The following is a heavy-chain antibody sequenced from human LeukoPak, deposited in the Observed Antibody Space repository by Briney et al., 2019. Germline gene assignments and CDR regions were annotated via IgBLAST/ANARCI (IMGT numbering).Heavy chain of an antibody. V-gene: IGHV3-23*01. D-gene: IGHD3-22*01. J-gene: IGHJ4*02. CDR1: GFTFSSYG. CDR2: ISGSGGST. CDR3: AKGGDYDSSGYNN. Sequence: GGSLRLSCAASGFTFSSYGMSWVRQAPGKGLEWVSAISGSGGSTYYADSVKGRFTISRDNSKNTLYLQMNSLRAEDTAVYYCAKGGDYDSSGYNNWGQGTLVTVSS.